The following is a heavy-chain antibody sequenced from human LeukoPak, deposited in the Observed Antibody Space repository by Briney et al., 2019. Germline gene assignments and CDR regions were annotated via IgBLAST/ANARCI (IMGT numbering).Heavy chain of an antibody. CDR3: ASALDYYDSRDIDN. D-gene: IGHD3-22*01. CDR1: GFTFSSYG. J-gene: IGHJ4*02. CDR2: IWYDGSNK. Sequence: GGSLRLSCAASGFTFSSYGTHWVRQAPGKGLEWVAVIWYDGSNKYYADSVKGRFTISRDNSKNTLYLQMNSLRAEDTAVYYCASALDYYDSRDIDNWGQGTLVTVSS. V-gene: IGHV3-33*01.